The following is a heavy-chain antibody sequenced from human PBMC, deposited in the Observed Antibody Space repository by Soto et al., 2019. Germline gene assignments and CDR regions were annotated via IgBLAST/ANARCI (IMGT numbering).Heavy chain of an antibody. D-gene: IGHD6-19*01. V-gene: IGHV1-69*13. CDR2: IFPIFGTT. CDR1: GGTFSSYP. CDR3: AMIEYSSGSDY. Sequence: SVKVSCKASGGTFSSYPITWLRQAPGQGLEWLGGIFPIFGTTNYAQRFEDRVTITADELTSTAYMELSSLRSEDTAVYYCAMIEYSSGSDYWGQGTLVTVSS. J-gene: IGHJ4*02.